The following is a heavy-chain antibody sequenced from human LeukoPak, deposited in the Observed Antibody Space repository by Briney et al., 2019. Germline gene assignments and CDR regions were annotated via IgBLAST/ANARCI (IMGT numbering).Heavy chain of an antibody. V-gene: IGHV1-2*02. CDR1: GYTFTGYY. CDR3: ARGRSSLTWDEDY. D-gene: IGHD6-13*01. J-gene: IGHJ4*02. Sequence: ASVKVSCKASGYTFTGYYMHWVRQAPGQGLEWMGWINPNSGGTNYAQKFQGRVTMTRDTSISTAYMELSRLRSDDTAVYYCARGRSSLTWDEDYWGQGTLVTVSS. CDR2: INPNSGGT.